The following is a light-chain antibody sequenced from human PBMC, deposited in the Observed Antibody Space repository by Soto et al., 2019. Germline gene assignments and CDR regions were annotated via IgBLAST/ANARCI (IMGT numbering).Light chain of an antibody. CDR2: DAS. Sequence: DIQMTQSPSTLSASVGDRVTITCRASQSISSWLAWYQQKPGKAPKLLIYDASSLESGVPSSFSGSASATDFPLTISSLQPDDSATYYCQQYNNYWTFGQGTQVDIK. CDR1: QSISSW. J-gene: IGKJ1*01. V-gene: IGKV1-5*01. CDR3: QQYNNYWT.